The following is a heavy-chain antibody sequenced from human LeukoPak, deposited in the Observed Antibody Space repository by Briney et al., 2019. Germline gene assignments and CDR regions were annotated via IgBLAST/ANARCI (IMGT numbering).Heavy chain of an antibody. J-gene: IGHJ5*02. CDR3: VKDRPRDYSSRQGFSDNWFDP. Sequence: PGGSLRLSCAASGFTFSTYAMTWVRQAPGRGLEWVSVISGSGVDTFYADSVKGRFTISRDNSKKTLYLQMDSLRAEDTAIYYCVKDRPRDYSSRQGFSDNWFDPWGQGTLVTVSS. D-gene: IGHD3-22*01. V-gene: IGHV3-23*01. CDR2: ISGSGVDT. CDR1: GFTFSTYA.